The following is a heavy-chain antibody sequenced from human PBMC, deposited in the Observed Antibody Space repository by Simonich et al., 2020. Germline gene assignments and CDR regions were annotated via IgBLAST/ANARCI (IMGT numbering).Heavy chain of an antibody. V-gene: IGHV1-2*02. D-gene: IGHD6-13*01. CDR2: TNPNRGSK. Sequence: QVQLVQSGAEVKKPGAAVKVSCKASGYTFTGSYMPWVRQAPGQGLGGMGGTNPNRGSKNYAQKFQGRVTMTRDSSISSAYMELSRLRSDDTAVYYCARGRIAAAGTYYYYYMDVWGKGTTVTVSS. J-gene: IGHJ6*03. CDR1: GYTFTGSY. CDR3: ARGRIAAAGTYYYYYMDV.